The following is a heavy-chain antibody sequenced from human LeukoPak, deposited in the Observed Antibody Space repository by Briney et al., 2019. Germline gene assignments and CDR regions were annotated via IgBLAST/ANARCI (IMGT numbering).Heavy chain of an antibody. Sequence: ASVKVSCKASGYTFTGYYMHWVRQAPGQGLEWMGWINPNSGGTNYAQKFQGRVTMTRDTSISTAYMELRSLRSDDTAVYYCAVIAAAGRVPGVNYYMDVWGKGTTVTISS. J-gene: IGHJ6*03. CDR3: AVIAAAGRVPGVNYYMDV. V-gene: IGHV1-2*02. D-gene: IGHD6-13*01. CDR2: INPNSGGT. CDR1: GYTFTGYY.